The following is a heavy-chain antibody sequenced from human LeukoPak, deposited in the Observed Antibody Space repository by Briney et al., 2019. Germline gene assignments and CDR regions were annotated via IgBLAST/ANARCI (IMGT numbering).Heavy chain of an antibody. D-gene: IGHD3-10*01. V-gene: IGHV1-8*03. CDR1: GYSFINDD. Sequence: ASVKVSCKASGYSFINDDINWVRQAPGQGLEWMVWMSPSNGNTGFAQKFQGRVTLTWNTSITTAYMELSSLRSEDTAVYYCARGVDYYGVWGQGTLVTVSS. CDR3: ARGVDYYGV. CDR2: MSPSNGNT. J-gene: IGHJ4*02.